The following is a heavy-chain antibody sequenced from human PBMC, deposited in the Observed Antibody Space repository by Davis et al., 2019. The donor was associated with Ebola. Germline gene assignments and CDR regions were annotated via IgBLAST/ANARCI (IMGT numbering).Heavy chain of an antibody. CDR3: ARDSAYQTTITMGY. V-gene: IGHV3-74*01. CDR2: INSDGSST. D-gene: IGHD5-12*01. J-gene: IGHJ4*02. Sequence: HTGGSLRLSFAAPGFTFSTYWMHWVRQAPGKGLVWVSRINSDGSSTSYADSVKGRFTTSRDTAKNTLYLQMNSLRAEDTAVYYCARDSAYQTTITMGYWGQGTLVTVSS. CDR1: GFTFSTYW.